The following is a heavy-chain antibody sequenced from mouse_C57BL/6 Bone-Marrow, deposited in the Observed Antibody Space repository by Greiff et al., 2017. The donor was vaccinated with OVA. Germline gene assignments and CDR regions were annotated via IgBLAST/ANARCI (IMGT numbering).Heavy chain of an antibody. J-gene: IGHJ4*01. Sequence: DVQLQESGVELVKPGASVKLSCTASGFNIKDYYMHWVKQRTEQGLEWIGRIDPEDGATKYAPKFPGQATITADTSSNTAYLQLSSLTSEDTAVYYCARLRWGVYAMDYGGQGTSVTGSS. D-gene: IGHD1-1*02. CDR3: ARLRWGVYAMDY. CDR2: IDPEDGAT. V-gene: IGHV14-2*01. CDR1: GFNIKDYY.